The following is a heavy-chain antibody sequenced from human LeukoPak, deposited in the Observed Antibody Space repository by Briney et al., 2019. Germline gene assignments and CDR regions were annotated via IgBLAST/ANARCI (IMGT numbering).Heavy chain of an antibody. CDR3: ARARMDCSGGIYYSSYSDY. J-gene: IGHJ4*02. D-gene: IGHD2-15*01. CDR1: GASFSGYY. V-gene: IGHV4-34*01. CDR2: TYHNGST. Sequence: SETLSLTCAVYGASFSGYYWTWIRQPPGKGLEWIGETYHNGSTDYNPSLKSRVTISVDTSKNQFSLKVTSVTAADTAVYFCARARMDCSGGIYYSSYSDYWGQGTLVTVSS.